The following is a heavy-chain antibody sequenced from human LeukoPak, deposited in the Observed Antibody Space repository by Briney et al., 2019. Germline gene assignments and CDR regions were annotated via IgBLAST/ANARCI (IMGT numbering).Heavy chain of an antibody. Sequence: GRSLRLSCAASGFTFSSYAMHWVRQAPGKGLEWVAVISYDGSNKYYADSVKGQFTISRDNSKNTLYLQMNSLRAEDTAVYYCARVLSSGYYPIDYWGQGTLVTVSS. CDR1: GFTFSSYA. CDR3: ARVLSSGYYPIDY. CDR2: ISYDGSNK. J-gene: IGHJ4*02. V-gene: IGHV3-30-3*01. D-gene: IGHD3-22*01.